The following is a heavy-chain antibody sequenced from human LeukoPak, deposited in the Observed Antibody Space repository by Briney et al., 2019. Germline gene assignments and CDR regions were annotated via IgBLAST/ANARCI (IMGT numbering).Heavy chain of an antibody. CDR1: GYTFTSYH. CDR2: INPNGGST. J-gene: IGHJ5*02. Sequence: ASVKVSCKASGYTFTSYHMHWVRQAPGQGLEWMGIINPNGGSTNYAQNFQGRVTMTRDMSTSTVYMELSSLRSEDTAVYYCAREGVTIFGMVRTQTTKSPHRFDPWGQGTLVTVSS. V-gene: IGHV1-46*01. D-gene: IGHD3-3*01. CDR3: AREGVTIFGMVRTQTTKSPHRFDP.